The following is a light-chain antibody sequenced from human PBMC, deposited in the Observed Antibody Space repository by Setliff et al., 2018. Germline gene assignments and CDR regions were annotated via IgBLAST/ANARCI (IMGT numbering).Light chain of an antibody. CDR1: SSDVGGYNY. Sequence: QSALAQPPSASGSPGQSVTISCTGTSSDVGGYNYVSWYQQHPGKAPKLMISEVSNRPSGVSYRFSGSKSGNTASLTISGLQAEDEADYYCMSYTTIRTYVFGTGTKVTVL. V-gene: IGLV2-14*01. CDR2: EVS. CDR3: MSYTTIRTYV. J-gene: IGLJ1*01.